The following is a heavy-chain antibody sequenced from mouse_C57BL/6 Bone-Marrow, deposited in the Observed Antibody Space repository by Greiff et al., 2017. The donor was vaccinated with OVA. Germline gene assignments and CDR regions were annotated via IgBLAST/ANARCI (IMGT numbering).Heavy chain of an antibody. D-gene: IGHD4-1*01. Sequence: EVQLQQSVAELVRPGASVKLSCTASGFNIKNTYMHWVKQRPEQGLEWIGRIDPANGNTKYAPKFQGKATITADTSSTTAYLQLSSLTSEDAAIYYCARGAKWDAYYFDYWGQGTTLTVSS. CDR3: ARGAKWDAYYFDY. CDR2: IDPANGNT. CDR1: GFNIKNTY. J-gene: IGHJ2*01. V-gene: IGHV14-3*01.